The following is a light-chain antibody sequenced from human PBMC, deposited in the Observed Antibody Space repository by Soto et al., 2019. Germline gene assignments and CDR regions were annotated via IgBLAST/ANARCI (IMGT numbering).Light chain of an antibody. CDR2: EGS. V-gene: IGLV2-23*01. CDR1: SRDVGTYNL. Sequence: QSALTQPASVSGSPGQSITISCTGTSRDVGTYNLVSWYQQHPGKAPKLMIYEGSKRPSGVSDRFSGSKSGNTASLTISGLQAEDEADYYCSSYAGSSTSDVVFGGGTKLTVL. J-gene: IGLJ2*01. CDR3: SSYAGSSTSDVV.